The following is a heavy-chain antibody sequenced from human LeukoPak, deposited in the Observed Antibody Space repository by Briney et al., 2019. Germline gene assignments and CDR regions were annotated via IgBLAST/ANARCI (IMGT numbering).Heavy chain of an antibody. Sequence: GGSLRLSCAASGFTFSSYSMNWVRQAPGKGLEWVSYISSSSSTIYYADSVKGRFTISRDNAKNSLYLQMNSLRAEDTAVYYCARSLCCLRYFDWSEFDYWGQGTLVTVSS. V-gene: IGHV3-48*04. J-gene: IGHJ4*02. CDR2: ISSSSSTI. D-gene: IGHD3-9*01. CDR3: ARSLCCLRYFDWSEFDY. CDR1: GFTFSSYS.